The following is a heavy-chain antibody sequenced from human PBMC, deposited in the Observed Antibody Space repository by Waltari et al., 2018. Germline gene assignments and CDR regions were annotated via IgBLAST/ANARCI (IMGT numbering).Heavy chain of an antibody. D-gene: IGHD2-2*01. V-gene: IGHV3-7*01. CDR1: GFPFSRYW. CDR3: AKSRGFEY. Sequence: EVQLVESGGDLVQPGGSLRLSCAASGFPFSRYWMSWVRQTPGKGLEWVANINYDGSQKYYADSVKGRFTTSRDNAKNSVYLQMHSLRVEDTAMYYCAKSRGFEYWGQGALVTVSS. J-gene: IGHJ4*02. CDR2: INYDGSQK.